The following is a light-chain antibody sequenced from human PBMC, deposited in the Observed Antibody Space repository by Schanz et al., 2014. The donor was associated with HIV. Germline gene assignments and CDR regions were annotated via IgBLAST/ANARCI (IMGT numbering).Light chain of an antibody. CDR1: SNDIGSYNY. CDR2: DVT. CDR3: SSYTDNDTPHVV. Sequence: QSALTQPPSASGSPGQSVTISCIGTSNDIGSYNYVSWYQQHPDKAPKLMIYDVTKRPSGVSSRFSGSKSGNTASLTISGLQAEDEADYYCSSYTDNDTPHVVFGGGTKLTVL. V-gene: IGLV2-8*01. J-gene: IGLJ2*01.